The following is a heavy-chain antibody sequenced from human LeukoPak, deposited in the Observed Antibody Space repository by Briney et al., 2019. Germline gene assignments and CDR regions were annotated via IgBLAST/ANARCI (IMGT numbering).Heavy chain of an antibody. Sequence: PGGSLRLSCAVSGFTVSGNYMSWVRQAPGKGLEWVSLIYSGGTTYYADSVKGRFTISRDNSNHTLYLQMNSLRAEDTAVYYCARRAGGYSHPYDYWGQGILVTVSS. CDR1: GFTVSGNY. J-gene: IGHJ4*02. CDR3: ARRAGGYSHPYDY. V-gene: IGHV3-53*01. CDR2: IYSGGTT. D-gene: IGHD4-23*01.